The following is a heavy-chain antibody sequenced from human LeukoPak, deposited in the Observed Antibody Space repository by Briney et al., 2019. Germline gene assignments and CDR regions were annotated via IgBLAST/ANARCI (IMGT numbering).Heavy chain of an antibody. J-gene: IGHJ6*03. CDR3: ARVAAGAEAHTLHYHYMDV. CDR2: ISSTSMYI. V-gene: IGHV3-21*01. D-gene: IGHD6-13*01. CDR1: GFTFGIYS. Sequence: GGSLRLSCAASGFTFGIYSMTWVRQAPGKGLEWVSSISSTSMYIYYADSMRGRFTISRDNAENSLFLQIDSLGVEDTAVYSCARVAAGAEAHTLHYHYMDVWGKGTMVTVSS.